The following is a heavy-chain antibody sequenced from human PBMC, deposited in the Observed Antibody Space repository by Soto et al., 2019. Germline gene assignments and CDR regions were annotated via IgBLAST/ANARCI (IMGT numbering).Heavy chain of an antibody. J-gene: IGHJ5*02. D-gene: IGHD3-22*01. Sequence: GASVKVSCKASGYTFTSYGISWVRQAPGQGLEWMGWISAYNGNTNYAQKLQGRVTMTTDTSTSTAYMELRSLRSDDTAVYYCARDLLYYYDSSGYCGPNWFDPWGQGTLVTVSS. CDR3: ARDLLYYYDSSGYCGPNWFDP. CDR1: GYTFTSYG. CDR2: ISAYNGNT. V-gene: IGHV1-18*04.